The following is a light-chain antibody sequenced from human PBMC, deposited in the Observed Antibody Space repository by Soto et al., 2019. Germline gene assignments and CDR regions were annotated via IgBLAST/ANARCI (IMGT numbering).Light chain of an antibody. CDR1: QSLVSSDGNTY. V-gene: IGKV2-30*01. J-gene: IGKJ1*01. CDR2: MVS. CDR3: MQGTHWPPT. Sequence: DVGVTQSPLSLPVTVGQPASISCRSSQSLVSSDGNTYLNWFQQRPGQSPRRLIYMVSQRDPGVPDRFSGSGSGTDFTLKIRRVEAEDVAVYYCMQGTHWPPTFGQGTNVEIK.